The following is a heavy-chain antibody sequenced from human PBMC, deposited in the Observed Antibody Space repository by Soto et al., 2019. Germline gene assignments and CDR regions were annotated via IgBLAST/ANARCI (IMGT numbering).Heavy chain of an antibody. CDR1: GFTFSSYA. D-gene: IGHD6-19*01. CDR3: AKVGQWLPGIDY. CDR2: LSGSGGST. Sequence: EVQLLESGGGLVQPGGSLRLSCAASGFTFSSYAMSWVRQAPGKGLEWVSDLSGSGGSTYYADSVKGRFTISRDNSKNTMYLHMNRLRAEDTAVYYCAKVGQWLPGIDYWGKGTLVTVSS. J-gene: IGHJ4*02. V-gene: IGHV3-23*01.